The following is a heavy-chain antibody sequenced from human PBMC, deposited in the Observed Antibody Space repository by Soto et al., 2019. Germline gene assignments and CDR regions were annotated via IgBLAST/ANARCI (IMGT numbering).Heavy chain of an antibody. CDR1: GYSFTSYG. V-gene: IGHV1-18*04. D-gene: IGHD3-22*01. Sequence: QVQLVQSGAEVKKPGASVKVSCKASGYSFTSYGISWVRQAPGQGPEWMGWISGHNGNTNHPQNLQGRVTMTTDTSRNTPCMELRSLRSDDTAVYYCARHRFNYYDDTVYYYFDYWGQGTLVTVSS. J-gene: IGHJ4*02. CDR2: ISGHNGNT. CDR3: ARHRFNYYDDTVYYYFDY.